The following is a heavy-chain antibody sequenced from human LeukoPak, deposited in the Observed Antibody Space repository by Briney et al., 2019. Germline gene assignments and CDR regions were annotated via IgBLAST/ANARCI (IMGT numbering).Heavy chain of an antibody. CDR3: ARTIVVVPAANPPWFDP. D-gene: IGHD2-2*01. J-gene: IGHJ5*02. V-gene: IGHV4-34*01. Sequence: SETLSLTCAVYGGSFSGYYWSWIRQPPGKGLEWIGEINHSGSTNYNPSLKSRVTISVDTSKHQFSLKLSSVTAADTAVYYCARTIVVVPAANPPWFDPWGQGTLVTVSS. CDR1: GGSFSGYY. CDR2: INHSGST.